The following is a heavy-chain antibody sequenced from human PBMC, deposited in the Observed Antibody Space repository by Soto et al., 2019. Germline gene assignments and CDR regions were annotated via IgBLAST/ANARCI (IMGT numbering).Heavy chain of an antibody. D-gene: IGHD1-20*01. CDR1: GGSIITHY. V-gene: IGHV4-59*11. CDR2: VYYTGST. Sequence: SETLSLTCTVSGGSIITHYWSWIRQPPGKGLEWIGYVYYTGSTYYNPSLKSRATMSVDTSRNQLLLQLNSVTAADTAVYYCARYKSNYYYGMDVWGQGTTVTVSS. J-gene: IGHJ6*02. CDR3: ARYKSNYYYGMDV.